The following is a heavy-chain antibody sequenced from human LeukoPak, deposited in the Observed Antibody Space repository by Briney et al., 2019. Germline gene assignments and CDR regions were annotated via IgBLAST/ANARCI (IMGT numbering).Heavy chain of an antibody. Sequence: GGSLRLSCAASGFTVSSNYMSWVRQAPGKGLEWVSVIYSGGSTYYADSVKGRFTISRHNSKNTLYLQMNSLRAEDTAVYYCATDSGSIQEDAFDIWGKGTTVTVSS. D-gene: IGHD1-26*01. V-gene: IGHV3-53*04. CDR3: ATDSGSIQEDAFDI. J-gene: IGHJ3*02. CDR2: IYSGGST. CDR1: GFTVSSNY.